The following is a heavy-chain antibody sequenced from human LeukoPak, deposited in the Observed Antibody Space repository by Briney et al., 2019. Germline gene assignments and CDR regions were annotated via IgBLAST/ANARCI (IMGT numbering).Heavy chain of an antibody. J-gene: IGHJ4*02. V-gene: IGHV3-23*01. CDR2: ISGSGEST. D-gene: IGHD3-16*01. Sequence: GGSLRLSCAASGFTFSSYAVTWVRQAPGKGLEWVSTISGSGESTLYADSVKGRFTLSRDNTKNTLYLQMNSLRAEDTAVYYCAKDRVGGLTIVDYWGQGTLVTVSS. CDR3: AKDRVGGLTIVDY. CDR1: GFTFSSYA.